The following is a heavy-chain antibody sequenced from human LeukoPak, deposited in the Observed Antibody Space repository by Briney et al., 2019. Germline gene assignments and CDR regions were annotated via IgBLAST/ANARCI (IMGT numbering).Heavy chain of an antibody. CDR2: IGTKGDT. V-gene: IGHV3-13*01. Sequence: GGSLRLSCAAAGRIFSSYDMHGGRQARGKGLGLGSAIGTKGDTYYSDSVRGRFTISRENGKNSLYLQMSSLRAGDTAVYYCAREMSDTVTWGWYFDLWGRGTLVTVSS. CDR1: GRIFSSYD. J-gene: IGHJ2*01. D-gene: IGHD4-17*01. CDR3: AREMSDTVTWGWYFDL.